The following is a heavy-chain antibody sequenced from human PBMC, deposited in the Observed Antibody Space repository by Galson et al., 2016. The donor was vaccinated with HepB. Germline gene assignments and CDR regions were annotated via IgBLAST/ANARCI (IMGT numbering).Heavy chain of an antibody. J-gene: IGHJ6*02. V-gene: IGHV3-21*04. CDR3: AREAQKGYYFGLDV. CDR2: TSSSSNSI. CDR1: GFIFTSES. Sequence: SLRLSCAATGFIFTSESINWFRQASGKGLEWVASTSSSSNSIFYANSVRGRFSISRDNVNNSMYLERKNLRVEDTAVYYCAREAQKGYYFGLDVWGQGTTVTVSS.